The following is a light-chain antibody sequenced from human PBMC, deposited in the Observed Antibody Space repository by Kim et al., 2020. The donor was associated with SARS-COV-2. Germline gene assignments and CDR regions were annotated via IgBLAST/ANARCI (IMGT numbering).Light chain of an antibody. J-gene: IGKJ1*01. CDR2: GAS. CDR1: QSVSSSY. CDR3: QQYGSSPQT. V-gene: IGKV3-20*01. Sequence: SPGERHTLSCRASQSVSSSYLSWYQQKPGQAPRLLIYGASSRATGIPDRFSGSGSVTDFTLTISRLEPEDFAVYYCQQYGSSPQTFGQGTKVDIK.